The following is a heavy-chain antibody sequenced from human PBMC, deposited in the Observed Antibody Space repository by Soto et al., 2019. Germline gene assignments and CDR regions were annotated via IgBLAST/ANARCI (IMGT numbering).Heavy chain of an antibody. CDR1: GGSISSGDYY. CDR3: VRDSRYCSGGSCLVSDY. CDR2: IYYSGST. Sequence: SETLSLTCTVSGGSISSGDYYWSWIRQPPGKGLEWIGYIYYSGSTYYNPSLKSRVTISVDTSKNQFSLKLSSVTAADTAVYYCVRDSRYCSGGSCLVSDYWGQGTLVTVSS. V-gene: IGHV4-30-4*01. J-gene: IGHJ4*02. D-gene: IGHD2-15*01.